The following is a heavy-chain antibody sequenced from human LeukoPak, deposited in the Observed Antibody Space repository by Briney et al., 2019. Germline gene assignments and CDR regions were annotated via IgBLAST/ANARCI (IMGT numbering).Heavy chain of an antibody. Sequence: GESLQISCKGSEYSFTSFTSYWIGWVRQMPGKGLEWMGIIYPGDSDTRYSPSLQGQVTISADKSISTAYLQWSSLNASDTAMYYCARYSSSSGSDYWGQGTLVTVSS. CDR3: ARYSSSSGSDY. V-gene: IGHV5-51*01. J-gene: IGHJ4*02. D-gene: IGHD6-6*01. CDR1: EYSFTSFTSYW. CDR2: IYPGDSDT.